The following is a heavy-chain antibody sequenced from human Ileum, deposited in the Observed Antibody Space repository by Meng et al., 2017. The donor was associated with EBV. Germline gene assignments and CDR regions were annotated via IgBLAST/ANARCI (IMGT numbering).Heavy chain of an antibody. V-gene: IGHV3-23*04. CDR2: VTASGDTT. CDR1: GFTFSTFT. CDR3: AKSATYSGNYRPFES. D-gene: IGHD1-26*01. J-gene: IGHJ4*02. Sequence: VEVGGSGGGLVQPGVSLRLYCGASGFTFSTFTMTWVRQAPGKGLEWVSAVTASGDTTSYGASVKGRFTISRDNSKNTVYLQMNSLRAEDTAVYYCAKSATYSGNYRPFESWGQGTLVTVSS.